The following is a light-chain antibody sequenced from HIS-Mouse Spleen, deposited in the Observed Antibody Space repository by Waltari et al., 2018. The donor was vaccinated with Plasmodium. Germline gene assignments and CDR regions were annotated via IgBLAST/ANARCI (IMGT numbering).Light chain of an antibody. CDR1: QSVSSSY. V-gene: IGKV3-20*01. CDR2: GAS. Sequence: ELVLTQSPGTLSLSPGDSATLSCRASQSVSSSYLAWYQQKPGQAPRLLIDGASSSATGIPDRFSGSGSGTDFTLTISRLEPEDFAVYYCQQYGSSPYTFGQGTKLEIK. J-gene: IGKJ2*01. CDR3: QQYGSSPYT.